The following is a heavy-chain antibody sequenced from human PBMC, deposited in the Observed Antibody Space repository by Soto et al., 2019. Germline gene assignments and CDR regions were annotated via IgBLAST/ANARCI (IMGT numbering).Heavy chain of an antibody. J-gene: IGHJ5*02. CDR1: GFSLSTTAVG. CDR2: IYWDDDN. CDR3: VHTSGWTHTS. Sequence: QITLKESGPTLVKPTQTLTLSCTFSGFSLSTTAVGVSLIRQPPGKALEWLALIYWDDDNRYSPSLKSRLTITKDTSNNQVILTMINMDPVDTATYYCVHTSGWTHTSWCQGTLVTVSS. V-gene: IGHV2-5*02. D-gene: IGHD1-1*01.